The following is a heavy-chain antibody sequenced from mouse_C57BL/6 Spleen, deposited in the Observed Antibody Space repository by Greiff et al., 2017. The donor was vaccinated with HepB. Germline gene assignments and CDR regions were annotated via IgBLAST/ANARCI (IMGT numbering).Heavy chain of an antibody. V-gene: IGHV1-66*01. D-gene: IGHD1-1*01. CDR2: IYPGSGNT. CDR3: ARSEDYYGSFSGVDY. Sequence: QVQLQQSGPELVKPGASVKISCKASGYSFTSYYIHWVKQRPGQGLEWIGWIYPGSGNTKYNEKFKGKATLTADTSSSTAYMQLSSLTSEDSAVYYCARSEDYYGSFSGVDYWGQGTTLTVSS. CDR1: GYSFTSYY. J-gene: IGHJ2*01.